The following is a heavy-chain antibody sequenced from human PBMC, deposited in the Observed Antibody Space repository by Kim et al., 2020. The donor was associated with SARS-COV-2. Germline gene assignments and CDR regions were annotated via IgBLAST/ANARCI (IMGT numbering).Heavy chain of an antibody. Sequence: GESLKISCKGSGYSFTSYWISWVRQMPGKGLEWMGRIDPSDSYTNYSPSFQGHVTISADKSISTAYLQWSSLKASDTAMYYCARHIYCSGGSCYYPYGMDVWGPGTPVTVSS. D-gene: IGHD2-15*01. CDR3: ARHIYCSGGSCYYPYGMDV. J-gene: IGHJ6*02. V-gene: IGHV5-10-1*01. CDR2: IDPSDSYT. CDR1: GYSFTSYW.